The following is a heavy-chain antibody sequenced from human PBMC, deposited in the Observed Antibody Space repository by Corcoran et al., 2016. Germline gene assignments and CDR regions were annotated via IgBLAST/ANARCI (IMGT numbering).Heavy chain of an antibody. Sequence: EVQLVESGGGLVQPGGSLRLSCAASGFTFSSYWMHWVRQAPGKGLVWVSRINSDGSSTSYADSVKGRFTISRDNAKNTLYLQMNSLRAEDTAVYYCARADGSGSYSYYCGMDVWCQGTTVTVSS. CDR2: INSDGSST. CDR1: GFTFSSYW. CDR3: ARADGSGSYSYYCGMDV. J-gene: IGHJ6*02. D-gene: IGHD3-10*01. V-gene: IGHV3-74*01.